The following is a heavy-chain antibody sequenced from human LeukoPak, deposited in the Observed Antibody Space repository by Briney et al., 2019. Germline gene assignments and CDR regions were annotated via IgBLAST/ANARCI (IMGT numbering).Heavy chain of an antibody. D-gene: IGHD6-13*01. Sequence: SETLSLTCAVYGGSLNGYYWSWVRQPPGKRLEWIGEIDHSGSTQYNPSLKSRVTISLDTSKKQFSLKLTSLTAADTAFYYCARYGMAAEGIWWFDPWGQGTLVTVSS. V-gene: IGHV4-34*01. J-gene: IGHJ5*02. CDR3: ARYGMAAEGIWWFDP. CDR1: GGSLNGYY. CDR2: IDHSGST.